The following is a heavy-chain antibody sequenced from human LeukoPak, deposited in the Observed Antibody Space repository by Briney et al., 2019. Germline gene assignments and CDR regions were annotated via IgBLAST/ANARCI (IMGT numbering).Heavy chain of an antibody. CDR1: GFTFSSYA. Sequence: PGGSLRLSCAASGFTFSSYAMSWVRQAPGKGLVWVSTLTSSGDSTYYADSVKGRFTISRDNSKNTLYLQMNSLRAEDTAVFYCARTPMGIPLDSWGQGTLVTVSS. J-gene: IGHJ4*02. CDR3: ARTPMGIPLDS. CDR2: LTSSGDST. V-gene: IGHV3-23*01. D-gene: IGHD3-10*01.